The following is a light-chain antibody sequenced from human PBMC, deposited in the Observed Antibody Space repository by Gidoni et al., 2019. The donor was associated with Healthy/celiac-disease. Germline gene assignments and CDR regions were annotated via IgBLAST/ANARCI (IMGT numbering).Light chain of an antibody. V-gene: IGKV1-8*01. Sequence: AIRMTQSPSSFSASTGDRVTITCRASKGISSYLAWYQPQPGKAPKLLIYAASTLQSGVPSRFSGSGSGTDFTLPISCLQSEDFATYYCQQYYSYPQTFGQGTKLEIK. CDR1: KGISSY. CDR3: QQYYSYPQT. CDR2: AAS. J-gene: IGKJ2*01.